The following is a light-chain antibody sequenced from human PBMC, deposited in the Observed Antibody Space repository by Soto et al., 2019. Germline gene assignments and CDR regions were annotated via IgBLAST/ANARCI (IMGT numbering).Light chain of an antibody. V-gene: IGKV3-20*01. Sequence: VFTQSPGTLSLSPGERATLSCRASQTVRNNYLAWYQQKPGQAPRLLIYDASSRETGIPDRFSGGGSGTDFTLTISRLEPEDFAVYYCQQFSSCTLTFGGGTKVDIK. J-gene: IGKJ4*01. CDR1: QTVRNNY. CDR3: QQFSSCTLT. CDR2: DAS.